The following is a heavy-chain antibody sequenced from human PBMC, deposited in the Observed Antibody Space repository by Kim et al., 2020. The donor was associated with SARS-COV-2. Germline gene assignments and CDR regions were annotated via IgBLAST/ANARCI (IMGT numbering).Heavy chain of an antibody. CDR1: GFTFSSYS. J-gene: IGHJ3*02. CDR3: ARDQWLVHENAFDI. CDR2: ISSSSSYI. Sequence: GGSLRLSCAASGFTFSSYSMNWVRQAPGKGLEWVSSISSSSSYIYYADSVKGRFTISRDNAKNSLYLQMNSLRAEDTAVYYCARDQWLVHENAFDIWGQGTMVTVSS. D-gene: IGHD6-19*01. V-gene: IGHV3-21*01.